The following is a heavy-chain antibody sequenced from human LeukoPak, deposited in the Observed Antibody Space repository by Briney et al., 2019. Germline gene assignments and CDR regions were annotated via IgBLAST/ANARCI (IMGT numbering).Heavy chain of an antibody. J-gene: IGHJ4*02. CDR2: ISYDGSNK. Sequence: GGSLRLSCAASGFTFSSYAMHWVRQAPGKGLEWVAVISYDGSNKYYADSVKGRFTISRDSSENTLYLQMNSLRAEDTAVYYCARGGGYYDILTGYYDWGQGTLVTVSS. D-gene: IGHD3-9*01. V-gene: IGHV3-30-3*01. CDR1: GFTFSSYA. CDR3: ARGGGYYDILTGYYD.